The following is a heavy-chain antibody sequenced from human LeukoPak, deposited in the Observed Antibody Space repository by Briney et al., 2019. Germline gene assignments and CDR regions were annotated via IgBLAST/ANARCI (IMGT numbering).Heavy chain of an antibody. Sequence: GGSLRLSCAASGFTLSSYGMNWVRQAPGKGLVWVSRINSDGSRIDYADSVKGRFTISRDNAKNTLYLQMNSLRAEDTAVYYCVGGYGFDYWGQGTLVTVSS. CDR2: INSDGSRI. CDR1: GFTLSSYG. V-gene: IGHV3-74*01. CDR3: VGGYGFDY. D-gene: IGHD5-12*01. J-gene: IGHJ4*02.